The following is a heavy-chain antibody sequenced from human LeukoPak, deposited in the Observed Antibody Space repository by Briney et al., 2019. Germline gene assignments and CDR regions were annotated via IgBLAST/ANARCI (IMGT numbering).Heavy chain of an antibody. J-gene: IGHJ4*02. V-gene: IGHV4-39*07. Sequence: SETLSLTCTVFGGSISSSSYYWGWIRQPPGKGLEWIGSIFYSGSTYYNPSLKSRVTISVDTSKNQFSLKLSSVTAADTAVYYCARALPDSSGYLYYFDYWGQGTLVTVSS. D-gene: IGHD3-22*01. CDR2: IFYSGST. CDR1: GGSISSSSYY. CDR3: ARALPDSSGYLYYFDY.